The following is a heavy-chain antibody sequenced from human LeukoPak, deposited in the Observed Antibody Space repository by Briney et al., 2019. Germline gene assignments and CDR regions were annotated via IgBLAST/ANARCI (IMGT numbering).Heavy chain of an antibody. CDR2: ISGSGGST. V-gene: IGHV3-23*01. Sequence: GGSLRLSCPASGFTFSSSSMSWVRQAPGKELEWVSVISGSGGSTDYADSVKGRFSISRDNSKNTLCLQMNSLRAEDTAVYYCAKGSGWYVWGQGTLVTVSS. J-gene: IGHJ4*02. CDR1: GFTFSSSS. CDR3: AKGSGWYV. D-gene: IGHD6-19*01.